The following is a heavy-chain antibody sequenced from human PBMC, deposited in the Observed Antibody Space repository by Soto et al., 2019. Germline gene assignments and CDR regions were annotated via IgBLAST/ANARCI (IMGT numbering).Heavy chain of an antibody. J-gene: IGHJ4*02. CDR2: VKQDGSEK. CDR1: GFTFSSSW. CDR3: AKHTGTTGTHYFDY. Sequence: GGSLRLSCAASGFTFSSSWMSWVRQAPGKGLEWVANVKQDGSEKYYVDSVKGRFTISRDNAKNTLYLQMNSLRAEDTAVHYCAKHTGTTGTHYFDYWGQGTLVTVSS. V-gene: IGHV3-7*01. D-gene: IGHD1-1*01.